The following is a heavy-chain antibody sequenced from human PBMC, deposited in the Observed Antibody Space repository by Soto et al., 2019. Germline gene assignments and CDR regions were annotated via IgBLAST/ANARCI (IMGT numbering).Heavy chain of an antibody. CDR1: GFTFSDYY. V-gene: IGHV3-11*05. CDR2: ISSSSRYT. J-gene: IGHJ4*02. Sequence: QVQLVESGGGLVKPGGSLRLSCAASGFTFSDYYMSWIRQAPGKGLEWVSYISSSSRYTNYEDSVKVRFTISRDTAKNSLYLSMTSLRAADTAVYYCARGEGEMAKNGFAYSGQGTLVTVSS. D-gene: IGHD5-12*01. CDR3: ARGEGEMAKNGFAY.